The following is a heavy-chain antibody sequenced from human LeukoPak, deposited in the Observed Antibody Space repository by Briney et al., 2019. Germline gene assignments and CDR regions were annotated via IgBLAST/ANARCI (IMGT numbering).Heavy chain of an antibody. V-gene: IGHV3-23*01. Sequence: GGSLRLSCAASGFTFSSYAMSWVRQAPGKGLEWVSAISGSGGRTYYADSVKGRFTISRDNSKNTLYLQMNSLRAEDTAVYYCAKVGYGDYDGFDYWGQGTLVTVSS. CDR1: GFTFSSYA. CDR3: AKVGYGDYDGFDY. CDR2: ISGSGGRT. D-gene: IGHD4-17*01. J-gene: IGHJ4*02.